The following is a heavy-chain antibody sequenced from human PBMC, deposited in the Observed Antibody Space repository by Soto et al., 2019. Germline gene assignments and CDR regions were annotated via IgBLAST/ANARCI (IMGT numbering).Heavy chain of an antibody. CDR1: GGTISSYY. V-gene: IGHV4-59*01. D-gene: IGHD3-10*01. CDR2: ISYSGST. CDR3: ARAPRGNYGYPSYFDY. J-gene: IGHJ4*02. Sequence: SETLCLTCTVSGGTISSYYWSWIRQPPGRGLEGIGYISYSGSTNYNPSLKSRVTISVDTSKNQFSLKLSSVTAADTAVYYCARAPRGNYGYPSYFDYWGQGTLVTVSS.